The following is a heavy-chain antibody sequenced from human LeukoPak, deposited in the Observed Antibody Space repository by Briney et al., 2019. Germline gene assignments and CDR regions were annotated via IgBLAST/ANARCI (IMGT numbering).Heavy chain of an antibody. Sequence: GASVKVSCKASGYTFTNYYMHWVRQAPGQGLEWMGIINPSGGSTSYAQKFQGRVTMTRDTSTSTVYMELSSLRSEDTAVYYCARDRYSSGWYGHYYYYMDVWGKGTTVTISS. D-gene: IGHD6-19*01. CDR1: GYTFTNYY. V-gene: IGHV1-46*01. CDR3: ARDRYSSGWYGHYYYYMDV. J-gene: IGHJ6*03. CDR2: INPSGGST.